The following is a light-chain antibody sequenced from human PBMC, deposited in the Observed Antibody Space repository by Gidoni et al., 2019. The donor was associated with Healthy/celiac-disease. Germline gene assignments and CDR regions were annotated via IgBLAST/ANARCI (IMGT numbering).Light chain of an antibody. Sequence: DFKITHSPSSLSASVGDRVTITCRASQSISSYLNWYQQKPAKAPKLLIYAASSLQSGVPSMFSGSGSGTDFTLTISRLQPEYFATYYWQQSYSTPLTFGGGTKVEIK. CDR3: QQSYSTPLT. CDR1: QSISSY. V-gene: IGKV1-39*01. J-gene: IGKJ4*01. CDR2: AAS.